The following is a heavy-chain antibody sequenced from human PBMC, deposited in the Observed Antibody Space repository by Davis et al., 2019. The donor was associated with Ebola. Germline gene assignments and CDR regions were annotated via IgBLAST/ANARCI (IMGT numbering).Heavy chain of an antibody. Sequence: SETLSLTCTVSGGSISSYYWSWIRQPPGKGLEWIGYIYYSGSTNYNPSLKSRVTISVDTSKNQFSLKLSSVTAADTAVYYCARLDYDFWSGYYSSSWFDPWGQGTLVTVSS. CDR2: IYYSGST. CDR1: GGSISSYY. V-gene: IGHV4-59*08. J-gene: IGHJ5*02. D-gene: IGHD3-3*01. CDR3: ARLDYDFWSGYYSSSWFDP.